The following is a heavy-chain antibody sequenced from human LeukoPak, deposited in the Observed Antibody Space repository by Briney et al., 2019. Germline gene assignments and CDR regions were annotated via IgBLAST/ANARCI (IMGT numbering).Heavy chain of an antibody. CDR2: IYYSGST. CDR1: GGSISGYY. V-gene: IGHV4-39*01. CDR3: ASGYDLGLYYYYMDV. D-gene: IGHD5-12*01. J-gene: IGHJ6*03. Sequence: PSETLSLTCTVSGGSISGYYWSWIRQPPGKGLEWIGSIYYSGSTYYNPSLKSRVTISVDTSKNQFSLKLSSVTAADTAVYYCASGYDLGLYYYYMDVWGKGTTVTVSS.